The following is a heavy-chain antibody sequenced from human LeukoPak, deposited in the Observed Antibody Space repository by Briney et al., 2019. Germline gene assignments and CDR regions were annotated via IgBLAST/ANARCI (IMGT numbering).Heavy chain of an antibody. CDR3: ARGDYYGSGSYPYYFDY. Sequence: GRSLRLSCAASGFTFSSYGMHWVRQAPGKGLEWMTVISYDGSNKYYADSVRGRFTLSRDTSKNTLYVQMSSLRAEDTAVYYCARGDYYGSGSYPYYFDYWGQGTLVTVSS. CDR1: GFTFSSYG. CDR2: ISYDGSNK. D-gene: IGHD3-10*01. V-gene: IGHV3-30*19. J-gene: IGHJ4*02.